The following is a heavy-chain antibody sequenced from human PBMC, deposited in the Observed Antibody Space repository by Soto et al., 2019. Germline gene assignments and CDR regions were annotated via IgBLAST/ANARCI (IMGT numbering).Heavy chain of an antibody. V-gene: IGHV1-69*13. CDR3: ARDRGIVVVPAAIGYYYYGMDV. Sequence: ASVKVSCKASGGTFSSYAISWVRQAPGQGLEWMGGIIPIFGTANYAQKFQGRVTITADESTSTAYMELSSLRSEDTAVYYCARDRGIVVVPAAIGYYYYGMDVWGQGTTVTVSS. D-gene: IGHD2-2*01. CDR1: GGTFSSYA. CDR2: IIPIFGTA. J-gene: IGHJ6*02.